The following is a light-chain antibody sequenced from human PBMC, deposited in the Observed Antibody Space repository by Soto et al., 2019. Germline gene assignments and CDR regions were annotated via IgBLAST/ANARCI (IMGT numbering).Light chain of an antibody. V-gene: IGLV2-14*03. CDR2: DVT. CDR1: SSDVGGYNY. J-gene: IGLJ1*01. Sequence: QSVLTQPASVSGSPGQSITVSCTGTSSDVGGYNYVSWYQQHPGKAPRLMIYDVTNRPSGVSDRFSGSKSGNTASLTISGRQAEDEDDYYCSSYRRGSTYVFGTGTKLTVL. CDR3: SSYRRGSTYV.